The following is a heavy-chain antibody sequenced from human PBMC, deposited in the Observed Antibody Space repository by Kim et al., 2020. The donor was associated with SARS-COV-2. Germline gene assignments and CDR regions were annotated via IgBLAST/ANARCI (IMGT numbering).Heavy chain of an antibody. J-gene: IGHJ6*02. D-gene: IGHD6-13*01. Sequence: ASVKVSCKASGYTFTSYGISWVRQAPGQGLEWMGWISAYNGNTNYAQKLQGRVTMTTDTSTSTAYMELRSLRSDDTAVYYCARDLPQQQLVGGMAYYYYYGMDVWGQGTTVTVSS. CDR2: ISAYNGNT. V-gene: IGHV1-18*01. CDR1: GYTFTSYG. CDR3: ARDLPQQQLVGGMAYYYYYGMDV.